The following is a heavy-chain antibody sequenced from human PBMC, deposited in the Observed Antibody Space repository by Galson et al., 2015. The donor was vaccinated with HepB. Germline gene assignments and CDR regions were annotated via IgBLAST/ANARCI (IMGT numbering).Heavy chain of an antibody. V-gene: IGHV5-10-1*01. Sequence: QSGAEVTKPGESLRISCKGSGSSFPSYWISWVRQMPGKGLEWMGRIDPSDSYTNYSPSFQGHVTISADKSISTAYLQWSSLKASDTAMYYCARLGGAAGGDYYYYYMDVWGKGTTVTVSS. CDR1: GSSFPSYW. J-gene: IGHJ6*03. D-gene: IGHD6-13*01. CDR2: IDPSDSYT. CDR3: ARLGGAAGGDYYYYYMDV.